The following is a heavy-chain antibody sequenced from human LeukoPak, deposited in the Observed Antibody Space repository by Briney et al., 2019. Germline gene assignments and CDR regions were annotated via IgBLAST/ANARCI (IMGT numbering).Heavy chain of an antibody. CDR3: ARDASRPGRSGSFDY. J-gene: IGHJ4*02. CDR2: ISSSGSNI. CDR1: GXTFSDYY. D-gene: IGHD1-26*01. Sequence: GXSXXXXCXXSGXTFSDYYMSWVRQAPGKGLEXVXXISSSGSNIYYADSVKGRFTISRDNAKNTLYLQMNSLRAEDTAVYYCARDASRPGRSGSFDYWGQGTLVTVSS. V-gene: IGHV3-11*01.